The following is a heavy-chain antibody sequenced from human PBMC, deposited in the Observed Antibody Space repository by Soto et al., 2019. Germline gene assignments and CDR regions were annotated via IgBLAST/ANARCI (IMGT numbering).Heavy chain of an antibody. CDR3: ASRDPGTSADY. Sequence: SETLSLTCAVSGGSFTSNNWWTWVRQPPGQGLEWIGEIYRTGGTNYNPSLKSRVTISLDKSENQFSLKVTSLTAADTAVYYCASRDPGTSADYWGQGTLVTVSS. V-gene: IGHV4-4*02. D-gene: IGHD1-7*01. J-gene: IGHJ4*02. CDR1: GGSFTSNNW. CDR2: IYRTGGT.